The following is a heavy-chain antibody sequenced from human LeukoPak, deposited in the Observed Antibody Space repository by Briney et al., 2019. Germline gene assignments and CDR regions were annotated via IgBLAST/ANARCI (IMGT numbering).Heavy chain of an antibody. CDR1: GYTFTSYA. CDR2: INAGNGST. Sequence: ASVTVSCKASGYTFTSYAMHWVRQAPGQRLEWMGWINAGNGSTKYSQKFQGRVTITRDTSASTAYMELSSLRSEDTAVYYCARVGRGPRDYSDSSGDYTSPLDYWGQGTLVTVSS. V-gene: IGHV1-3*01. CDR3: ARVGRGPRDYSDSSGDYTSPLDY. D-gene: IGHD3-22*01. J-gene: IGHJ4*02.